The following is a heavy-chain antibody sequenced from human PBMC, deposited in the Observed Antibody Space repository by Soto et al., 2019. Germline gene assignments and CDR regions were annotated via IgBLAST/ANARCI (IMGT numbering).Heavy chain of an antibody. V-gene: IGHV4-59*01. CDR2: AYYSVST. CDR1: GTSISHDY. CDR3: ARDRSTYGGGGTGEGKEKWFEP. Sequence: KLWKTLALTCQVSGTSISHDYWGWIGQSPGKEMEWIGYAYYSVSTDYNPSLKSRVTMAVYTSKNQVSLKLNSVTTADTPVYYCARDRSTYGGGGTGEGKEKWFEPWVTGTQVT. D-gene: IGHD3-3*02. J-gene: IGHJ5*02.